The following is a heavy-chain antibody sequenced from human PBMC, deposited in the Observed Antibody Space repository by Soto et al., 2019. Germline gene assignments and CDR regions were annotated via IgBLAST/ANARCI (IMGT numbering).Heavy chain of an antibody. D-gene: IGHD4-17*01. CDR2: ISAYSGNT. Sequence: ASVKVSCKASGYIFTSYTITWVRQAPGQGFEWMGWISAYSGNTDYAQKFQGRVTMTTDTSTSTAYMELRSLRSDDTAVFYCARDRGADIDYWGQGTLVTVSS. J-gene: IGHJ4*02. V-gene: IGHV1-18*04. CDR3: ARDRGADIDY. CDR1: GYIFTSYT.